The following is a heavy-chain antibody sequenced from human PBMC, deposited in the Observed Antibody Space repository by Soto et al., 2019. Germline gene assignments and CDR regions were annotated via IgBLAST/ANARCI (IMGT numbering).Heavy chain of an antibody. J-gene: IGHJ3*02. Sequence: PGESLKISCQGSGDSFTSYWIGWVRQMTGKGLEWMGIIYPGDSDTRYSPSFQGQVTISADKSISTAYLQWSSLKASDTAMYYCARRGGYCSGGSCYGDDAFDIWGQGTMVTVSS. CDR3: ARRGGYCSGGSCYGDDAFDI. CDR1: GDSFTSYW. D-gene: IGHD2-15*01. V-gene: IGHV5-51*01. CDR2: IYPGDSDT.